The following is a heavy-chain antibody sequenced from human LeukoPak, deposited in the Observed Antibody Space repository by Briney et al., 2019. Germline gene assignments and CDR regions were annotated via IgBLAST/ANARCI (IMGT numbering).Heavy chain of an antibody. D-gene: IGHD1-26*01. J-gene: IGHJ4*02. Sequence: SETPSLTCAVYGGSFSGYYWSWIRQPPGKGLEWIGEINHSGSTNYNPSLKSRVTMSVDTSKNQFSLKLSSVTAADTAVYYCARDLNAGEFDYWGQGTLVTVSS. V-gene: IGHV4-34*01. CDR1: GGSFSGYY. CDR3: ARDLNAGEFDY. CDR2: INHSGST.